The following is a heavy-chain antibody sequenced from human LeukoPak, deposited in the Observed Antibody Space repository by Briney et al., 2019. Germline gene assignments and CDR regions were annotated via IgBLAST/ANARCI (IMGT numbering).Heavy chain of an antibody. CDR3: ARDVGYCSAGIRYSAPMLAY. CDR2: ISVYNGNT. J-gene: IGHJ4*02. Sequence: ASVKVCCKASGYTFNTYGITWVRQAPGQGLEWMGWISVYNGNTNYAQKLQGRVTMTTDTSTSTAYMELRSLTSDDTAVYYCARDVGYCSAGIRYSAPMLAYWGQGTLVTVSS. V-gene: IGHV1-18*01. D-gene: IGHD2-15*01. CDR1: GYTFNTYG.